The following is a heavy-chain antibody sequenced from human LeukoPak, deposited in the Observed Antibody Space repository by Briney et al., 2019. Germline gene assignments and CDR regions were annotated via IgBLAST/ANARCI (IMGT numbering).Heavy chain of an antibody. D-gene: IGHD2-15*01. V-gene: IGHV3-23*01. J-gene: IGHJ4*02. CDR1: GFTFNNYA. CDR3: VKAPLGRCTGVICYYIDY. Sequence: GGSLRLSCAASGFTFNNYAMSWVRQAPGKGLEWVSAISGSDAGTFYADSAKGRFTISRDNSKNTLYLQMNSLRVEDAAVYYCVKAPLGRCTGVICYYIDYWGQGTLVTVSS. CDR2: ISGSDAGT.